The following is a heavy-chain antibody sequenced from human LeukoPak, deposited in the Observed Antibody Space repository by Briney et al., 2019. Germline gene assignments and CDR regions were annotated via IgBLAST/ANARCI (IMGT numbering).Heavy chain of an antibody. V-gene: IGHV1-8*01. Sequence: ASVKVSCKASAYTFTSYDINWVRQATGQGLEWMGWMDPNSGNTAYAQKFQGRVTMTRDTPISTAYMELSSLRSEDTAVYYCARGHGPGGSRWPNLDHWGQGTLVTASS. CDR3: ARGHGPGGSRWPNLDH. J-gene: IGHJ4*02. D-gene: IGHD6-13*01. CDR2: MDPNSGNT. CDR1: AYTFTSYD.